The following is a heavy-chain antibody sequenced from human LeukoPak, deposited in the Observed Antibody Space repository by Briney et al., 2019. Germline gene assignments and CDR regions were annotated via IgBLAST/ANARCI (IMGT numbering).Heavy chain of an antibody. Sequence: SETLSLTCTVSGYSISSGYYWGWIRQPPGKGLEWIGSIYHSGSTYYNPSLKSRVTISVDTSKNQFSLKLSSVTAADTAVYYCARDNYYDSSGYLPFDYWGQGTLVTVSS. CDR2: IYHSGST. CDR3: ARDNYYDSSGYLPFDY. J-gene: IGHJ4*02. D-gene: IGHD3-22*01. CDR1: GYSISSGYY. V-gene: IGHV4-38-2*02.